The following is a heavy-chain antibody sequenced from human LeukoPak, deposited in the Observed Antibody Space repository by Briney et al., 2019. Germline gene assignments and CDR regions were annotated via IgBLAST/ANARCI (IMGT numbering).Heavy chain of an antibody. J-gene: IGHJ5*02. CDR3: ARPSGYCSGGSCPRWFDP. V-gene: IGHV3-74*01. Sequence: GGSLRLSCAASGFTFSSYWMHWVRQAPGKGLVWVSRINSDGSSTSYADSVKGRFTISRDNAKNTLYLQMNSLRAEDTAVYYCARPSGYCSGGSCPRWFDPWGQGTLVPSPQ. D-gene: IGHD2-15*01. CDR1: GFTFSSYW. CDR2: INSDGSST.